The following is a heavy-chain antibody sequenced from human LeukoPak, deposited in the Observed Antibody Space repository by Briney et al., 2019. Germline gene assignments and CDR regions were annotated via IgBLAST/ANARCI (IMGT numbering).Heavy chain of an antibody. V-gene: IGHV1-2*02. CDR1: GYTFTGYY. Sequence: ASVKVSCKASGYTFTGYYMHWVRQAPGQGLEWMGWINPNSGGTNYAQKFQGRVTMTRDTSISTAYMELSRLRSDDTAVYYCARGGGLGYCSSTSCYKVLGVFDPWGQGTLVTVSS. D-gene: IGHD2-2*02. J-gene: IGHJ5*02. CDR2: INPNSGGT. CDR3: ARGGGLGYCSSTSCYKVLGVFDP.